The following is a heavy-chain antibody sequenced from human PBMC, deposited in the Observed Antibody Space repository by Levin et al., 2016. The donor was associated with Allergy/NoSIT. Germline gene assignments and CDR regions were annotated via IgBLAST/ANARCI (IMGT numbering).Heavy chain of an antibody. Sequence: WIRQSPSRGLEWLGRTYYRSKWYNDYAVSVKSRITINPDTSKNQFSLQLNSVTPEDTAVYYCARELAVAGVDYWGQGTLVTVSS. J-gene: IGHJ4*02. D-gene: IGHD6-19*01. V-gene: IGHV6-1*01. CDR2: TYYRSKWYN. CDR3: ARELAVAGVDY.